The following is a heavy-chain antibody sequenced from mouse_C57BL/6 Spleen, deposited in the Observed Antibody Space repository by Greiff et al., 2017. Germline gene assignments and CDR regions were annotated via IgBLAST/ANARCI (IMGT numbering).Heavy chain of an antibody. D-gene: IGHD4-1*01. CDR1: GFYIKDYN. J-gene: IGHJ2*01. CDR2: LDPAYGNT. Sequence: EVQLQQSVAELVRPGASVKLSCTASGFYIKDYNMHWVKQRNGQGLEWIGRLDPAYGNTNYNPKFQGKATITADKSSTTAYLQLSSLTSEDAAIYYSATGSQTANYFGDWGQGTTLTVST. CDR3: ATGSQTANYFGD. V-gene: IGHV14-3*01.